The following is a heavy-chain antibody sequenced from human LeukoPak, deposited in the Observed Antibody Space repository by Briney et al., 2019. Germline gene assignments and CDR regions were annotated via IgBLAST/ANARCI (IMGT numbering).Heavy chain of an antibody. V-gene: IGHV1-8*03. J-gene: IGHJ6*03. CDR3: ARDFSGYCSGGSCDFYYYYYMDV. CDR1: GGTFSSYA. CDR2: MNPNSGNT. Sequence: ASVKVSCKASGGTFSSYAISWVRRATGQGLEWMGWMNPNSGNTGYAQKFQGRVTITRNTSISTAYMELSSLRSEDTAVYYCARDFSGYCSGGSCDFYYYYYMDVWGKGTTVTVSS. D-gene: IGHD2-15*01.